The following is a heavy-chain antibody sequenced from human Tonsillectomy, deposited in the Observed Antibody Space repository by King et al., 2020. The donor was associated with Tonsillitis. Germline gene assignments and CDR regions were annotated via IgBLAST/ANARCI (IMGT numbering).Heavy chain of an antibody. V-gene: IGHV3-7*03. CDR3: ARDVTFGGKY. D-gene: IGHD4-23*01. CDR2: INQNGGEK. CDR1: GLTFSSYW. J-gene: IGHJ4*02. Sequence: GQLVQSGGGLVQPGGSLRLSCAVSGLTFSSYWMSWVRQAPGKGLEWVANINQNGGEKYYVDSVKGRFTISRDNAKNPLYLQMNSLRADDTAVYYCARDVTFGGKYWGPGTLVTVSS.